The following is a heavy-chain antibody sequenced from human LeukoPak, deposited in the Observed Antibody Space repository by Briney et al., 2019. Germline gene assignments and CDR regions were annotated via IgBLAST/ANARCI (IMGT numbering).Heavy chain of an antibody. CDR2: ISYDGSNK. Sequence: QPGGSLRLSCAASGFTFSSYAMHWVRQAPGKGLEWVAVISYDGSNKYYADSVKGRFIISRDNSKNTLYLQMNSLRAEDTATYFCARRGTDASFSFFDVWGQGTMVTVSS. CDR1: GFTFSSYA. V-gene: IGHV3-30-3*01. J-gene: IGHJ3*01. D-gene: IGHD1-1*01. CDR3: ARRGTDASFSFFDV.